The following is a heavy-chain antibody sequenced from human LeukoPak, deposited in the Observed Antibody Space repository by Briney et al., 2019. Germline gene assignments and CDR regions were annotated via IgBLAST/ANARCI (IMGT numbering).Heavy chain of an antibody. CDR2: IYSTTGTT. V-gene: IGHV4-4*09. Sequence: SETLSLTCTVSGASPYWTWIRQPPGKGLEWIGYIYSTTGTTNNNPSLKSRVTMSLDTSKKHLSLILSAVTAADTAVYYCARGYGWFDPWGQGIMVIVSS. D-gene: IGHD3-10*01. J-gene: IGHJ5*02. CDR3: ARGYGWFDP. CDR1: GASPY.